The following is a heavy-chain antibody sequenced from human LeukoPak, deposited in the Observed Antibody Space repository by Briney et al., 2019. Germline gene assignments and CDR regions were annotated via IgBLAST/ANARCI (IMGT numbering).Heavy chain of an antibody. J-gene: IGHJ4*02. D-gene: IGHD2-2*02. V-gene: IGHV1-18*01. CDR2: ISAYNGNT. CDR3: ARIYCSSTSRYTVRGAFDY. Sequence: ASVKVSCKASGYTFTSYGISWVRQAPGQGLEWMGWISAYNGNTNYAQKLQGRVTMTTDTSTSTAYMELRSLRSDDTAVYYCARIYCSSTSRYTVRGAFDYWGQGTLVTVSS. CDR1: GYTFTSYG.